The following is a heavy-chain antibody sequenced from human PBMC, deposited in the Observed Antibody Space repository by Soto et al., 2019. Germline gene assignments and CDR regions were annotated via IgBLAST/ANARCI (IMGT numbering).Heavy chain of an antibody. CDR1: GGSISSSSYY. J-gene: IGHJ5*02. V-gene: IGHV4-39*01. CDR2: IYYSGST. CDR3: AGDFWSGYLPGQLARWFDP. D-gene: IGHD3-3*01. Sequence: WETLSLTCTVSGGSISSSSYYWGWIRQPPGKGLEWIGSIYYSGSTYYNPSLKSRVTISVDTSKNQFSLKLSSVTAADTAVYYCAGDFWSGYLPGQLARWFDPWGQGTLVTVSS.